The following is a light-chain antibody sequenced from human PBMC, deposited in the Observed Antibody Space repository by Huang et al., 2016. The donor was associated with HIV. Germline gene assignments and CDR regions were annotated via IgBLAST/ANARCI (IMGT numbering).Light chain of an antibody. CDR1: PSIGNY. CDR2: DAS. V-gene: IGKV3-11*01. CDR3: QHRSNSGRVT. J-gene: IGKJ3*01. Sequence: IVLIQSPATLSLSPGERATLSWRAIPSIGNYLGWFQQKPGQAPRLLIYDASKRATGIPGRFSGSGAGTDFTLTISSLEPEDFALYFCQHRSNSGRVTFGPGTRVYVK.